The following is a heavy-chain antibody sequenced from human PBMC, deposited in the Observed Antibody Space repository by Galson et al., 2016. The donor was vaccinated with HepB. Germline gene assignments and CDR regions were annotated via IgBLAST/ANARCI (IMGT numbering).Heavy chain of an antibody. CDR2: IGPAGDP. Sequence: SLRLSCAASGFTFNSHDMHWVRQATGEGLEWVSGIGPAGDPNYPDSLKDRVTISRENAKNYLYLQMNNLRPEDSGVYYCARGRHSNTWIYHFDSWGQGILVTVSS. J-gene: IGHJ4*02. CDR1: GFTFNSHD. D-gene: IGHD1-7*01. CDR3: ARGRHSNTWIYHFDS. V-gene: IGHV3-13*05.